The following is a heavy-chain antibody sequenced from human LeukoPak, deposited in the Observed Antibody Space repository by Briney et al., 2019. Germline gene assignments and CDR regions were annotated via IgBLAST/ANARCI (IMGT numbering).Heavy chain of an antibody. J-gene: IGHJ3*02. V-gene: IGHV5-51*01. CDR3: ARLGSMYYDFWSGYPPRPLSGECPLDI. CDR2: IYPGDSDT. CDR1: GYSFTSYW. D-gene: IGHD3-3*01. Sequence: GESLKISCKGSGYSFTSYWIGWVRQMPGKGLEWMGIIYPGDSDTRYSPSFQGQVTISADKSISTAYLQWSSLKASDTAMYYCARLGSMYYDFWSGYPPRPLSGECPLDIWGQGTMVTVSS.